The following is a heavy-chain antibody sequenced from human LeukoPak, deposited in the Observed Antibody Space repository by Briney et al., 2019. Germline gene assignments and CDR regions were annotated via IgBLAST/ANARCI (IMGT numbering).Heavy chain of an antibody. D-gene: IGHD5-24*01. CDR2: ISYDGSNK. CDR1: GFTFSSYA. V-gene: IGHV3-30*04. Sequence: GRSLRLSCAASGFTFSSYAMHWVRQAPGKGLEWVAVISYDGSNKYYADSVKGRFTISRDNSKNTLYLQMNSLRAEDTAVYYCARDAGDGYNYGFYLDYWGQGTLVTVSS. CDR3: ARDAGDGYNYGFYLDY. J-gene: IGHJ4*02.